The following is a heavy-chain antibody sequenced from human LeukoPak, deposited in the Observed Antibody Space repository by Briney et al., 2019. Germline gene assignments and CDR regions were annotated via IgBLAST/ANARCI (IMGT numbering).Heavy chain of an antibody. V-gene: IGHV4-61*08. D-gene: IGHD6-6*01. CDR3: ARREGIAARPGHAFDI. Sequence: TSETLSLTCAVSGGSISSGGYSWSWIRQPPGQGLEWIGYIYYSGSTNYNPSLKSRVTISVDTSKNQFSLKLSSVTAADTAVYYCARREGIAARPGHAFDIWGQGTMVTVSS. CDR2: IYYSGST. CDR1: GGSISSGGYS. J-gene: IGHJ3*02.